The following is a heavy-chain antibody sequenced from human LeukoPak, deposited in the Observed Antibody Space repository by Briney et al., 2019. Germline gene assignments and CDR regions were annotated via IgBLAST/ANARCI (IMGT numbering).Heavy chain of an antibody. CDR3: AKSSCSGVSCYSGWFDP. D-gene: IGHD2-15*01. CDR1: GFTFSSYS. V-gene: IGHV3-21*04. CDR2: ISSSSSYI. J-gene: IGHJ5*02. Sequence: PGGSLRLSCAASGFTFSSYSMNWVRQAPGKGLEWVSSISSSSSYIYYADSVKGRFTISRDNAKNSLYLQMNSLRAEDTAVYYCAKSSCSGVSCYSGWFDPWGQGTLVTVSS.